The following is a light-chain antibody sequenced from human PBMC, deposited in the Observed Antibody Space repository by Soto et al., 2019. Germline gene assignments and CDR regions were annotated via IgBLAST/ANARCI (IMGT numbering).Light chain of an antibody. J-gene: IGKJ1*01. CDR3: QQYYSYPWT. CDR1: QSISGW. V-gene: IGKV1-5*01. CDR2: AAS. Sequence: DIQMTQSPSALSSSILDRVTVTYGASQSISGWLAWYQQKPGKAPKLLIYAASTLQSGVPSRFSGSGSGTDFTLTISCLQSEDFATYYCQQYYSYPWTFGQGTKVDI.